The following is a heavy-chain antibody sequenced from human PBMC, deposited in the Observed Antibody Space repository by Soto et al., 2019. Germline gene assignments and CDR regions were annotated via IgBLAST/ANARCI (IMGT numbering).Heavy chain of an antibody. D-gene: IGHD6-25*01. J-gene: IGHJ6*02. CDR1: GGSVSSGSYY. CDR3: ARPPIAAATLVGMDV. Sequence: SETLSLTCTVSGGSVSSGSYYWTWIRQPPGKGLEWLGYIYYSGTTNYNPPLKSRITISVDTSGNQFSLKLSSVTAADTAAYYCARPPIAAATLVGMDVWGQGTTVTVSS. V-gene: IGHV4-61*01. CDR2: IYYSGTT.